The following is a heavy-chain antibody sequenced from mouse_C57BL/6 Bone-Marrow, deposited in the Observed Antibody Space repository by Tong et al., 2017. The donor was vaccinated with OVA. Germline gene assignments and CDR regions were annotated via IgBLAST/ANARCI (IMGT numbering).Heavy chain of an antibody. Sequence: EVQPQESGPELVKPGASVKISCKASGYSFTGYYMNWVKQSPEKSLEWIGEINPSTGGTTYNQKFKAKATLTVDKSSSTAYMQLKSLTSEDSAVYYCARVGSSLYYAMGYWGQGTSVTVSS. V-gene: IGHV1-42*01. J-gene: IGHJ4*01. CDR3: ARVGSSLYYAMGY. D-gene: IGHD1-1*01. CDR2: INPSTGGT. CDR1: GYSFTGYY.